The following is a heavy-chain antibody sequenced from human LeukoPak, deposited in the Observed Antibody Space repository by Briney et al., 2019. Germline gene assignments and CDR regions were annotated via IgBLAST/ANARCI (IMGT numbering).Heavy chain of an antibody. V-gene: IGHV5-51*01. CDR1: GYNFPKYW. D-gene: IGHD4-17*01. CDR3: ARPMSPVTTDAFDI. Sequence: GESLKISCKGSGYNFPKYWIAWVRQMPGKGLEWMGIIYPGDPDTRYSPSFQGQVTISADKSISTAYLQWGSLKASDTAMYYCARPMSPVTTDAFDIWGQGTMVTVSS. CDR2: IYPGDPDT. J-gene: IGHJ3*02.